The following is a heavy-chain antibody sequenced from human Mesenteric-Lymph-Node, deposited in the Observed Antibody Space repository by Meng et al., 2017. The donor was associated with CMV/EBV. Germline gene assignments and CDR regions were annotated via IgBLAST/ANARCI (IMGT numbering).Heavy chain of an antibody. V-gene: IGHV1-69*05. Sequence: SVKVSCKASGGTFSSYAISWVRQAPGQGLEWMGGIIPIFGTANYAQKFQGRVTITTDESTSTAYMELSSLRSEDTAVYYCARDHLDTRGYDYWGQGTLVTVSS. CDR2: IIPIFGTA. CDR3: ARDHLDTRGYDY. J-gene: IGHJ4*02. CDR1: GGTFSSYA. D-gene: IGHD2-15*01.